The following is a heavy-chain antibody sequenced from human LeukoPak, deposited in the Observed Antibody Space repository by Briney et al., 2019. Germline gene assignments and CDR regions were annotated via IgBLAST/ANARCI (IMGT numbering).Heavy chain of an antibody. V-gene: IGHV1-18*01. CDR1: GYTFTCYG. D-gene: IGHD3-3*01. CDR3: ARDLKRFLEWLLPDYYYYYMDV. CDR2: ISAYNGNT. J-gene: IGHJ6*03. Sequence: ASVKVSCKASGYTFTCYGISWVRQAPGQGLEWMGWISAYNGNTNYAQKLQGRVTMTTDTSTSTAYMELRSLRSDDTAVYYCARDLKRFLEWLLPDYYYYYMDVWGKGTTVTVSS.